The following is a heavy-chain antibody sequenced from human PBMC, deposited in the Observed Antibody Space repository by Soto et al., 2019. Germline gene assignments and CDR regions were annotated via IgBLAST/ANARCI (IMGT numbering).Heavy chain of an antibody. Sequence: SETLSLTCTVSGGSISRGDFYWSWIRQHPGKGLEWIGYIYYSGSPYYNPSPKSRVTISVDTSKNQFSLKLSSVTAADTAVYYCARWPQLEPRFDYWGQGTLVTVSS. D-gene: IGHD1-1*01. CDR3: ARWPQLEPRFDY. V-gene: IGHV4-31*03. CDR1: GGSISRGDFY. J-gene: IGHJ4*02. CDR2: IYYSGSP.